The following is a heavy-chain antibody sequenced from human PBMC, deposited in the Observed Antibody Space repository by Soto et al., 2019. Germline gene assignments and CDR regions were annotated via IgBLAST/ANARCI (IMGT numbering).Heavy chain of an antibody. J-gene: IGHJ4*02. CDR1: GYSIGSGYY. V-gene: IGHV4-38-2*02. D-gene: IGHD6-6*01. Sequence: ETLSLTCAVSGYSIGSGYYWGWIRQPPGKGLEWIGSIYHSGNTHYNPSLKSRVIISVDTSKNRFSLRLSSVTAADTAAYYCAREYSSSSGYFDYWGQGTRVTVSS. CDR3: AREYSSSSGYFDY. CDR2: IYHSGNT.